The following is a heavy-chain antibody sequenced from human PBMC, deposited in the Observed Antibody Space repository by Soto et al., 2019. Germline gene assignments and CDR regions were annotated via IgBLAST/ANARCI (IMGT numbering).Heavy chain of an antibody. D-gene: IGHD3-9*01. CDR3: AHKGPEDWPLDY. CDR1: GFSLSTSGVG. V-gene: IGHV2-5*02. J-gene: IGHJ4*02. Sequence: ESGPTLVKPTQTLTLTCTFSGFSLSTSGVGVGWIRQSPGKALEWLAVIYWDDDKRYSPSLKSRLSITKDTSKNQVVLTMTNMDPVDTATYYCAHKGPEDWPLDYWGQGTLVTVSS. CDR2: IYWDDDK.